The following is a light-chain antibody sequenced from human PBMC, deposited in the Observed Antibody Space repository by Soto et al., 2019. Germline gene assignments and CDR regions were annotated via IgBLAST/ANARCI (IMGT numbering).Light chain of an antibody. CDR1: SSDVGGYNY. V-gene: IGLV2-11*01. J-gene: IGLJ1*01. CDR2: DVT. Sequence: VLTQPRSVSGSPGQSVTISCTGTSSDVGGYNYVSWYQQHPGKAPKLMIYDVTTRPSGVPDRFSGSKSGNTASLTISGLQAEDEADYYCSSHAGSSVVFGTGTKVTVL. CDR3: SSHAGSSVV.